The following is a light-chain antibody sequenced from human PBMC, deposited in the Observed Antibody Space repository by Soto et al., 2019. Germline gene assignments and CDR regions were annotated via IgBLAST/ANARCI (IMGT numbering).Light chain of an antibody. CDR2: DAS. V-gene: IGKV3-11*01. CDR1: QSIVSN. Sequence: TQSPATLSVSRWGIATQSFLAIQSIVSNLAWYQQKPGQAPRLLIYDASNRATGIPARFSGSGSGTDFTLTISSLEPEDLAVYYCQQRSNWPPEITFGQGTRLEIK. J-gene: IGKJ5*01. CDR3: QQRSNWPPEIT.